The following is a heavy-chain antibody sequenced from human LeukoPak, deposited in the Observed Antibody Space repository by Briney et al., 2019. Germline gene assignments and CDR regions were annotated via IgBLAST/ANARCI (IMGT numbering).Heavy chain of an antibody. CDR2: FDPEDGET. J-gene: IGHJ4*02. D-gene: IGHD1-7*01. CDR1: GYTLTELS. CDR3: ATQLNWNYVLFY. V-gene: IGHV1-24*01. Sequence: GASVKVSCKFSGYTLTELSMHWVRQAPGKGLEWMGGFDPEDGETIYAQKFQGRVTMTEDTSTDTAYMELSSLRSEDTAVYYCATQLNWNYVLFYWGQGTLVTVSS.